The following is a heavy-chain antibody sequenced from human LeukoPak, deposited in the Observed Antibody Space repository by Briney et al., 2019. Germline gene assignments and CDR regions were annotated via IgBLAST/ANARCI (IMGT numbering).Heavy chain of an antibody. J-gene: IGHJ4*02. V-gene: IGHV5-51*01. D-gene: IGHD3-10*01. CDR3: ARRDYYGSGSYWGAFDY. CDR1: GYTFTNYW. Sequence: GESLKISCKGSGYTFTNYWIGWVRQMPGKGLEWMGAVYPGDSDSDTKYSPSFQGQVTISADKSISTAYPQWSSLKASDTAIYYCARRDYYGSGSYWGAFDYWGQGTLVTVSS. CDR2: VYPGDSDSDT.